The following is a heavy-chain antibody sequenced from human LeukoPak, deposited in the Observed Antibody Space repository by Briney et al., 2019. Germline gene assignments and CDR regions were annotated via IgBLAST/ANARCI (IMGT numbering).Heavy chain of an antibody. CDR2: INWSGGST. J-gene: IGHJ4*02. CDR3: AREWQGGIAAAGTRIEGDY. D-gene: IGHD6-13*01. Sequence: PGGSLRLSCSASGFGFCDHGMSWVPEVPGKGLEWVSGINWSGGSTGYADPVRGRFTVSRDNAKNSLFLQMNSLRVEDTAVYYCAREWQGGIAAAGTRIEGDYWGQGTLVAVSS. V-gene: IGHV3-20*04. CDR1: GFGFCDHG.